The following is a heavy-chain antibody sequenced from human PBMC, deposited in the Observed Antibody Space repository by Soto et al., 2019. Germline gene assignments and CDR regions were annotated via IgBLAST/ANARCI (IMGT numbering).Heavy chain of an antibody. CDR3: ARVEAVAGTELYYGMDV. J-gene: IGHJ6*02. Sequence: GGSLRLSCAASGVTFDDYAMDGVRKVPGKGLEWVSSISWTSGDIGYADSVKGRFTINPDTSKNQFSLQLNSVTPEDTAVYYCARVEAVAGTELYYGMDVWGQGTTVTVSS. CDR2: ISWTSGDI. V-gene: IGHV3-9*01. D-gene: IGHD6-19*01. CDR1: GVTFDDYA.